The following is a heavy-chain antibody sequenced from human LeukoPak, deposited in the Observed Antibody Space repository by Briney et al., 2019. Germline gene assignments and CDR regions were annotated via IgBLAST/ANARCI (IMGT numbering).Heavy chain of an antibody. CDR1: GYSLTSYW. CDR2: IYPGDSDT. D-gene: IGHD6-19*01. CDR3: ARVFSSGWYVAWYFDL. J-gene: IGHJ2*01. Sequence: GESLKISCKGSGYSLTSYWIGWVRQMPGKGLEWMGIIYPGDSDTRYSPSFQGQVTISADKSISTAYLQWSSLKASDTAMYYCARVFSSGWYVAWYFDLWGRGTLVTVSS. V-gene: IGHV5-51*01.